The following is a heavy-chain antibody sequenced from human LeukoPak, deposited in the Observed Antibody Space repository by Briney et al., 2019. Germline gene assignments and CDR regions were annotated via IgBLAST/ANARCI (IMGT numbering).Heavy chain of an antibody. CDR1: GFTVRSSY. D-gene: IGHD1-1*01. Sequence: PGGSLRLSCAASGFTVRSSYMSWVRQAPGKGLEWVSVIYSGGSPDYADSAKGRFTISTDNSKNTLYLHMNSLRAEDTAVYYCAKDRTGMTGRDWFDPWGQGTLVTVSS. CDR3: AKDRTGMTGRDWFDP. CDR2: IYSGGSP. J-gene: IGHJ5*02. V-gene: IGHV3-53*01.